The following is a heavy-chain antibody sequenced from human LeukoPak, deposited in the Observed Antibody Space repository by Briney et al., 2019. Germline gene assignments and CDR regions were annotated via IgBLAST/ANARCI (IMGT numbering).Heavy chain of an antibody. CDR1: GGSISSYY. CDR2: IYYSGGT. V-gene: IGHV4-59*12. Sequence: SETLSLTCTVSGGSISSYYWSWIRQPPGKGLEWIGYIYYSGGTYYNPSLKSRVTISVDTSKNQFSLKLSSVTAADTAVYYCARDGRWLQFPFDYWGQGTLVTVSS. J-gene: IGHJ4*02. CDR3: ARDGRWLQFPFDY. D-gene: IGHD5-24*01.